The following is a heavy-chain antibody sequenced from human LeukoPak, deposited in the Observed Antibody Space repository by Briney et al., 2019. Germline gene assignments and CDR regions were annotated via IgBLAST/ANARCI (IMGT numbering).Heavy chain of an antibody. CDR1: GGSFGGYY. J-gene: IGHJ4*02. CDR2: INHSGST. Sequence: PSETLSLTCAVYGGSFGGYYWSWIRQPPGKGLKWIGEINHSGSTNYNPSLKSRVTISVDTSKNQFSLKLSSVTAADTAVYYCARWMTGYLYYFDYWGQGTLVTVSS. V-gene: IGHV4-34*01. CDR3: ARWMTGYLYYFDY. D-gene: IGHD3-9*01.